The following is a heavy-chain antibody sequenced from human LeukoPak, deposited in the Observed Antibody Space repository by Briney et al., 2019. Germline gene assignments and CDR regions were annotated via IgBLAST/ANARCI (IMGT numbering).Heavy chain of an antibody. Sequence: PSETLSLTCTVSGGSISSYYWSWIRQPPGKGLEWIGYIYYSGSTNYNPSLKSRVTIPVDTSKNQFSLKLSSVTAADTAVYYCARATVATINWFDPWGQGTLVTVSS. D-gene: IGHD4-23*01. CDR2: IYYSGST. J-gene: IGHJ5*02. V-gene: IGHV4-59*01. CDR3: ARATVATINWFDP. CDR1: GGSISSYY.